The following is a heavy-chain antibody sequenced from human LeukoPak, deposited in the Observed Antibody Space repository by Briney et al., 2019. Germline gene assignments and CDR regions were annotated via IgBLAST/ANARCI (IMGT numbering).Heavy chain of an antibody. J-gene: IGHJ4*02. CDR1: GFTFSSYA. D-gene: IGHD3-3*01. CDR2: ISGSGSST. Sequence: GGSLRLSCAASGFTFSSYAMSWVRQAPGKGLEWVSAISGSGSSTYYADSVKGRFTISRDNSKNTLYLQMNSLRAEDTAVYYCAKDLPIFGVVIPFDYWGQGTLVTVSS. CDR3: AKDLPIFGVVIPFDY. V-gene: IGHV3-23*01.